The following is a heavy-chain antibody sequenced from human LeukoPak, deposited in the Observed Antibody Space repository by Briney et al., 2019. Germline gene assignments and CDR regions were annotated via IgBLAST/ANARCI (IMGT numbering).Heavy chain of an antibody. CDR1: GFTFSSYA. D-gene: IGHD5-18*01. CDR3: ARDHYYSYVEPLYYYGMDV. CDR2: ISYDGSNK. Sequence: GRSLRLSCAASGFTFSSYAMHWVRQAPGKGLEWVAVISYDGSNKYYADPVKGRFTISRDNAKNSLYLQMNSLRAEDTAVYYCARDHYYSYVEPLYYYGMDVWGQGTTVTVSS. J-gene: IGHJ6*02. V-gene: IGHV3-30-3*01.